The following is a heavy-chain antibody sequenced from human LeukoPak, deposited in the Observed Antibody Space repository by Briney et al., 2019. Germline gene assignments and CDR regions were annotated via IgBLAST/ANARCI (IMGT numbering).Heavy chain of an antibody. V-gene: IGHV4-61*01. CDR2: FYYTGST. CDR1: GGSVSGGSYY. D-gene: IGHD5/OR15-5a*01. Sequence: SETLSLTCTVSGGSVSGGSYYWSWIRQPPGKGLEWIGYFYYTGSTNYNPSLKGRVTISVDTSKNQFSLRLSSVTAADTAVYYCASGQFLVSNDYWGQGILVTVSS. J-gene: IGHJ4*02. CDR3: ASGQFLVSNDY.